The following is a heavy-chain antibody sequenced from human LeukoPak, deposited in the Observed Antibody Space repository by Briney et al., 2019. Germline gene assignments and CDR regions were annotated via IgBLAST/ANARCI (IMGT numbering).Heavy chain of an antibody. CDR1: GGSVRGYY. CDR3: ARVFDSGSQAYFYYMDV. D-gene: IGHD3-10*01. CDR2: IYSSGST. Sequence: KPSETLSLTCNVSGGSVRGYYWSWIRQPPGKGLEWIGYIYSSGSTNYNPSLKSRVTMSVDTSKNQFSLEVSSVTAADTAVYYCARVFDSGSQAYFYYMDVWGKGTTVTISS. V-gene: IGHV4-59*02. J-gene: IGHJ6*03.